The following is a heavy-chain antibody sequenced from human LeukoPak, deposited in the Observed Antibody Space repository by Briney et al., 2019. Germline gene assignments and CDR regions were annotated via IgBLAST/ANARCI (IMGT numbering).Heavy chain of an antibody. CDR2: ISGGGEDT. D-gene: IGHD1-1*01. CDR3: ARPRAMTTGVGRYFDL. Sequence: GGSLRLSCAASGFTFTSYAMSWIRQAPGKGLEWVSAISGGGEDTYYPDSVKGRFTISRDNSKNTLYLQMNSLRAEDTAIYYCARPRAMTTGVGRYFDLWGRGTLVTVSS. J-gene: IGHJ2*01. CDR1: GFTFTSYA. V-gene: IGHV3-23*01.